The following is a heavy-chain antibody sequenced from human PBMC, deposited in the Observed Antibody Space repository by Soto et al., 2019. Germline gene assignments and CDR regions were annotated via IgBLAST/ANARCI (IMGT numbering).Heavy chain of an antibody. CDR1: GFNFTSSA. Sequence: QMQLVQSGPEVKKPGTSVKVSCKASGFNFTSSAVQWVRQARGQRLELIGWIVVGSGNTNYAQKFQGRVTLTRDMSTSTAYMELSSLRSEDTAVYYCAAALHDYGDYVGFYFDYWGQGTLVTVSS. J-gene: IGHJ4*02. V-gene: IGHV1-58*01. D-gene: IGHD4-17*01. CDR3: AAALHDYGDYVGFYFDY. CDR2: IVVGSGNT.